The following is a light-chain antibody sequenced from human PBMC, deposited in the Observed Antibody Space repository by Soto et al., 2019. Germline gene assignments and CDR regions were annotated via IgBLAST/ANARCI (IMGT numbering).Light chain of an antibody. V-gene: IGKV1-12*01. CDR2: GVS. CDR1: QGISRW. Sequence: DIQMTQSPSFVSASVGDRVTITCRASQGISRWLAWYQQRPGKAPQLLIYGVSSLQNGFPPRFSSSGSATDFPLTISSLQPEDFATYYSQQAKSFPRSFGQGTRLEIK. CDR3: QQAKSFPRS. J-gene: IGKJ5*01.